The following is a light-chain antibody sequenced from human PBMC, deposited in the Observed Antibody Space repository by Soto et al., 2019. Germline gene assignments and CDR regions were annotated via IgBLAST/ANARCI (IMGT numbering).Light chain of an antibody. CDR2: GAS. V-gene: IGKV3-20*01. J-gene: IGKJ3*01. CDR1: QSVSSSY. Sequence: EIVLTQSPGTLSLSPGERATLSCRASQSVSSSYLAWYQQKPGQAPRLLIYGASSRATGIPDRFSGSGSGTDFTLTISRLEPEEFAVYYCQQYGRSPLTFGPGTKVDIE. CDR3: QQYGRSPLT.